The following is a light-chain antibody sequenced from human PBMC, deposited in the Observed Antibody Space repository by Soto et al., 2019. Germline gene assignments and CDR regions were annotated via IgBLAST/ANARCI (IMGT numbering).Light chain of an antibody. CDR1: QSVSNSY. Sequence: EIVLTQSPGTLSLSPGERATLSCRASQSVSNSYLAWHQQKPGQAPRLLIYGASTRATGIPARFSGSGSGTEFTLTISSLQSEDFAVYYCQQYNTWSTFGQGTKVDIK. V-gene: IGKV3-15*01. J-gene: IGKJ1*01. CDR2: GAS. CDR3: QQYNTWST.